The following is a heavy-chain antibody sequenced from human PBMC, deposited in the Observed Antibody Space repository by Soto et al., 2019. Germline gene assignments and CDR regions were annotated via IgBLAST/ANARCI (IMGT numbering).Heavy chain of an antibody. D-gene: IGHD2-21*01. J-gene: IGHJ6*03. CDR3: ARIVRGIVITYYYMDV. Sequence: QVQLQESGPGLVKPSETLSLTCTVSGGSISSSSYYWGWIRQPPGKGLEWIGSIFYSGSTYYNPSLQSRVTISVDTSTNQFSLKLRSVTAADTAVYYCARIVRGIVITYYYMDVWGKGPRSPSP. V-gene: IGHV4-39*01. CDR2: IFYSGST. CDR1: GGSISSSSYY.